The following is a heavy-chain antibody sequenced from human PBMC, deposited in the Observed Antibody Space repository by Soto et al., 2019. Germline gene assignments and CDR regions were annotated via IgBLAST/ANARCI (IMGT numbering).Heavy chain of an antibody. Sequence: QVQLVQSGAEVKKPGSSVKVSCKASGGTFSSYAIRWVRQAPGQGLEWMGGITPIFGAADYAQKFQGRVTITADESTSTASMELSSLRSEDTAVYYCARDGIAARPLAWFDPWGQGPLVTVSS. V-gene: IGHV1-69*12. CDR3: ARDGIAARPLAWFDP. CDR1: GGTFSSYA. D-gene: IGHD6-6*01. CDR2: ITPIFGAA. J-gene: IGHJ5*02.